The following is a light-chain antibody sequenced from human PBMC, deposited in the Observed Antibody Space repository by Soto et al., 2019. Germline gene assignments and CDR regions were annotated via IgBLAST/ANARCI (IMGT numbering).Light chain of an antibody. CDR1: TGAVTSGHY. Sequence: QAVVTQEPSLTVTPGGTVTLTCGSSTGAVTSGHYPYWFQQKPGQAPRTLIYDTSNKHSWTPARFSGSLLVGKAALTLSGAQPEDEAEYYCLLSYSGALYVFGTGTKVTVL. J-gene: IGLJ1*01. CDR3: LLSYSGALYV. CDR2: DTS. V-gene: IGLV7-46*01.